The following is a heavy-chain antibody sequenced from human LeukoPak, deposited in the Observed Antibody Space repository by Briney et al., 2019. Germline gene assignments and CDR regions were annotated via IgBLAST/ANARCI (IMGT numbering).Heavy chain of an antibody. V-gene: IGHV3-66*01. Sequence: GGSLRLPCAASGFTVSSNYMSWVRQAPGKGLEWVSVIYSGGSTYYADSVKGRFTISRDNSKNTLYLQMNSLRAEDTAVYYCAREGYSGYDPLDYWGQGTLVTVSS. J-gene: IGHJ4*02. CDR2: IYSGGST. CDR1: GFTVSSNY. CDR3: AREGYSGYDPLDY. D-gene: IGHD5-12*01.